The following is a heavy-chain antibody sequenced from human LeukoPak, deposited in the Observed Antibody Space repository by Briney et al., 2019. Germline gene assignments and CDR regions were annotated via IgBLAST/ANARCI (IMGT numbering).Heavy chain of an antibody. D-gene: IGHD6-13*01. CDR1: GDSISSSSYY. J-gene: IGHJ5*02. V-gene: IGHV4-39*01. CDR3: ARRSSSSYNWFDP. CDR2: IYYSGST. Sequence: PSETLSLTCTVSGDSISSSSYYWGWIRQPPGKGLEWIGSIYYSGSTYYNPSLKSRVTISVDTSKNQFSLKLSSVTAADTAVYYCARRSSSSYNWFDPWGQGTLVTVSS.